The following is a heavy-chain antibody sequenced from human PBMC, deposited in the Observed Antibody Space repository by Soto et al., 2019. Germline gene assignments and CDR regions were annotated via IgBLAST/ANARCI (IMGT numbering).Heavy chain of an antibody. D-gene: IGHD6-13*01. CDR1: GGTFSSYA. CDR3: ARGEQKPLHHYYYYYGMDV. CDR2: IIPIFGTA. J-gene: IGHJ6*02. V-gene: IGHV1-69*13. Sequence: SVKVSCKASGGTFSSYAISWVRQAPGQGLEWMGGIIPIFGTANYAQKFQGRVTITADESTSTAYMELSSLRSEDTAVYYCARGEQKPLHHYYYYYGMDVWGQGTRVTVSS.